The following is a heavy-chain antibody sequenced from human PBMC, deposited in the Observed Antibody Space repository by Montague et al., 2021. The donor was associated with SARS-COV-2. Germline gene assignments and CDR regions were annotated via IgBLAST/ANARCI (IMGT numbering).Heavy chain of an antibody. D-gene: IGHD3-10*01. CDR2: ITWNGIST. CDR1: GFNFDVYG. CDR3: TRGFRGGPFDC. J-gene: IGHJ4*02. V-gene: IGHV3-20*04. Sequence: SRRLSCAASGFNFDVYGMSWVRQAPGKGLEWVSGITWNGISTGYVDSVKGRFTISRDNAKKSLYLEMNSLRDEDTALYYCTRGFRGGPFDCWGQGTLVTVSS.